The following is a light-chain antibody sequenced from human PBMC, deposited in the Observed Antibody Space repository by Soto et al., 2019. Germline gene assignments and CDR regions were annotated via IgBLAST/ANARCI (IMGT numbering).Light chain of an antibody. CDR1: QDIRND. J-gene: IGKJ1*01. CDR2: AAS. V-gene: IGKV1-17*01. CDR3: LQHSEYPQT. Sequence: DIQMTQSPSSLSASVGYRVTITCRASQDIRNDLGWYQQKPGKAPMRLIYAASSLQSGFPSRFSGSGSGKEFTLTVSSLQPEDYANSYCLQHSEYPQTFGQGTKMEI.